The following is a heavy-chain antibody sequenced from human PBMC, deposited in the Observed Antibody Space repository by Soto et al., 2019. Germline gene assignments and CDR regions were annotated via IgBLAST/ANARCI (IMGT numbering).Heavy chain of an antibody. CDR3: VPWIAAAGTEYYYYYYGMDV. CDR2: ISGSGGST. J-gene: IGHJ6*02. V-gene: IGHV3-23*01. D-gene: IGHD6-13*01. CDR1: GFTFSSYA. Sequence: GGSLRLSCAASGFTFSSYAMSWVRQAPGKGLEWVSAISGSGGSTYYADSVKGRFTISRDNSKNTLYLQMNSLRAEDTAVYYCVPWIAAAGTEYYYYYYGMDVWGQGTTVTVSS.